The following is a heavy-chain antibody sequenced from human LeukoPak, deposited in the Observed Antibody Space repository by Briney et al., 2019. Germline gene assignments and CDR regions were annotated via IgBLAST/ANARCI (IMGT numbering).Heavy chain of an antibody. Sequence: SSQTLSLTCSVSGGSITSGAFYWTWIRQDPGKGLEWIGYISYSGTTFYYSSLRSRVTMSLDASDNHFSLKLTSVTAADTAVYYCARGGYYGSGVDAFDIWGQGTMVTVSS. J-gene: IGHJ3*02. V-gene: IGHV4-31*03. CDR1: GGSITSGAFY. CDR3: ARGGYYGSGVDAFDI. CDR2: ISYSGTT. D-gene: IGHD3-10*01.